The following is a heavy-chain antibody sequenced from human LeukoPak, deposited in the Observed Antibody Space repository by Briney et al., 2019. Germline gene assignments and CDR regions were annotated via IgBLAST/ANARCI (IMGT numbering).Heavy chain of an antibody. J-gene: IGHJ6*04. Sequence: ASVKVSCKASGGTFSSYTISWVRQAPGRGLEWMGGIIPLFGTPDYAQKFQDRLTITADKSTSTAYMELSSLRSEDTAVYYCASATLRCSGGSCYEMDVWGKGTTVTVSS. CDR3: ASATLRCSGGSCYEMDV. CDR1: GGTFSSYT. D-gene: IGHD2-15*01. CDR2: IIPLFGTP. V-gene: IGHV1-69*06.